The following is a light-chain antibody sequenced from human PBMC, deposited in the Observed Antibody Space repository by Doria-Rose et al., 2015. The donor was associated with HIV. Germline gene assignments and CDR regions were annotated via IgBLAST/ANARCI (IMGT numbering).Light chain of an antibody. V-gene: IGKV3-20*01. J-gene: IGKJ1*01. CDR3: HQYGTSLT. CDR1: QSFSSTY. Sequence: TQSPGTLSLSPGERATLSCRASQSFSSTYLAWYQQKPGQAPSLLIYDGSTMATGIPDGFSASGSGTDFTLTINRLEPEDFALYYCHQYGTSLTFGQGTKVEI. CDR2: DGS.